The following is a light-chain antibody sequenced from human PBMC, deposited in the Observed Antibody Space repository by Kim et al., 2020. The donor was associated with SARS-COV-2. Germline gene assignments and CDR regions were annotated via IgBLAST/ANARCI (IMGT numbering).Light chain of an antibody. V-gene: IGKV1-17*01. CDR2: GAS. CDR1: QDISNY. Sequence: ASVGDRVTITCRSSQDISNYLRWYQQNPGRAPKRLIYGASSLQSGVPSRFSGSGSGTEFTLTISGVQPEDFATYFCLQHTTYPITFGQGTRLEIK. CDR3: LQHTTYPIT. J-gene: IGKJ5*01.